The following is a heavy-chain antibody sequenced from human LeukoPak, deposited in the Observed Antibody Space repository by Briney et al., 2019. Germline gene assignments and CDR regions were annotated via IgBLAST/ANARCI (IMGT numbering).Heavy chain of an antibody. J-gene: IGHJ5*02. CDR1: GYSISRGYY. Sequence: PSETLSLTCTVSGYSISRGYYWGWIRQPPGKGLEWIGSIYHSGSTYYNPSLKSRVTVSVDTSKNQFSLKLSSVTAADTAVYYCARAGVGRPVFDPWGQGTLVTVSS. D-gene: IGHD1-26*01. CDR3: ARAGVGRPVFDP. CDR2: IYHSGST. V-gene: IGHV4-38-2*02.